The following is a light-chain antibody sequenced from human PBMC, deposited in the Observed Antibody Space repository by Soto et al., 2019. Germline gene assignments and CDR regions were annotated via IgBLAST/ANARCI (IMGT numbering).Light chain of an antibody. CDR3: QEYSQWPLFT. Sequence: EIVVTQSPAILSVSPGERATLSCRASQTVNRNLAWYQQKPGQAPTLLIYGSSTRATGIPSRFTGSGSGTDFTLTIRSLQSEDFDVYYCQEYSQWPLFTFGPGTKVDIK. V-gene: IGKV3-15*01. CDR2: GSS. J-gene: IGKJ3*01. CDR1: QTVNRN.